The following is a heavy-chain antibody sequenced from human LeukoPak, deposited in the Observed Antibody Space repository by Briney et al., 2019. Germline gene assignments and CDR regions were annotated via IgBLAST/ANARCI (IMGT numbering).Heavy chain of an antibody. D-gene: IGHD6-13*01. CDR3: ARGLAAAGTSNGHQSDY. J-gene: IGHJ4*02. CDR1: GYTFTSYA. CDR2: INTNTGNP. Sequence: ASVKVSCKASGYTFTSYAMNWVRQAPGQGLEWMGWINTNTGNPTYAQGFTGRFVFSLDTSVSTAYLQISSLKAEDTAVYYCARGLAAAGTSNGHQSDYWGQGTLVTVSS. V-gene: IGHV7-4-1*02.